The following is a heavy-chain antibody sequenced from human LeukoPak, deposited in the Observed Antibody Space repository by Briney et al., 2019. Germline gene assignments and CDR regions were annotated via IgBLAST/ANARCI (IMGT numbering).Heavy chain of an antibody. CDR3: ARDRDDGSGYYSNWFDP. V-gene: IGHV3-74*01. CDR2: INSDGSST. J-gene: IGHJ5*02. D-gene: IGHD3-22*01. CDR1: GFTFSSYW. Sequence: PGGSLRLSCAASGFTFSSYWMHWVRQAPGKGLVWVSRINSDGSSTSYADSVKGRFTISRDNAKNTLYLQMNGLRAEDTAVYYCARDRDDGSGYYSNWFDPWGQGTLVTVSS.